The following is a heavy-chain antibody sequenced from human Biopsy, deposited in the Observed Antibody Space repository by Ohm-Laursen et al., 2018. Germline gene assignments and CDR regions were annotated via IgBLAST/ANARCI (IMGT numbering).Heavy chain of an antibody. CDR1: GFSFSDYG. CDR3: AKVHDSGYYYYSMDV. Sequence: SSLRLSCAASGFSFSDYGMHWVRQAPGRGLEWVAVIWYDGTNKHYAESVEGRFTISRDNSKNMVYLQMGSLTVEDTAVYYCAKVHDSGYYYYSMDVWGQGTTVTVSS. CDR2: IWYDGTNK. D-gene: IGHD3-16*01. V-gene: IGHV3-33*06. J-gene: IGHJ6*02.